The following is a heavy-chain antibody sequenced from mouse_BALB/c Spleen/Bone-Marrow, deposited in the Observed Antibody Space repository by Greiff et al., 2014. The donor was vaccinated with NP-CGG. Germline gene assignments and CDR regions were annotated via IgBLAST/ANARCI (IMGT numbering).Heavy chain of an antibody. V-gene: IGHV1-14*01. J-gene: IGHJ4*01. CDR2: INPYNDGT. CDR1: GYTFTSYV. Sequence: VQLKESGPELVKPGASVKMSCKASGYTFTSYVMHWVKQKPGQGLKWIGYINPYNDGTKYNEKFKGKATLTSDKSSSTAHMELSSLTSEDSAVYYCARGSTWAMDYWGQGTSVTVSS. CDR3: ARGSTWAMDY. D-gene: IGHD1-1*01.